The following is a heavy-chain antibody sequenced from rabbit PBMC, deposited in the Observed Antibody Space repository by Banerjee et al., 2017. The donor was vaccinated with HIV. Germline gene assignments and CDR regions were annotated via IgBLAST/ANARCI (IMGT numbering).Heavy chain of an antibody. CDR2: IDAGRSGNT. CDR3: ARDLAGVIGWNFGL. J-gene: IGHJ4*01. CDR1: GFSFSSSYW. D-gene: IGHD4-1*01. Sequence: QSLEESGGDLVKPGASLTLTCTASGFSFSSSYWICWVRQAPGKGLEWIAYIDAGRSGNTYYASWAKGRFTISRTSSTTVALQMTSLTAADTATYFCARDLAGVIGWNFGLWGPGTLVTVS. V-gene: IGHV1S40*01.